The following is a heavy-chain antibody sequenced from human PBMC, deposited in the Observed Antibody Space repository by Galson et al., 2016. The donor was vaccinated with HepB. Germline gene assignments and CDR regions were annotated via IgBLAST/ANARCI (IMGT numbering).Heavy chain of an antibody. CDR3: ARQLRRLFLWFGELSGFHQGPIGLPPGALLQEHL. J-gene: IGHJ6*01. V-gene: IGHV4-39*01. Sequence: SETLSLTCTVSGGSISSSSCYWGWIRQPPGKGLEWIETIYYSGSTYYNPSLKTRVTISVDTSKNHFSLKLSSVTAADTAVYYCARQLRRLFLWFGELSGFHQGPIGLPPGALLQEHLWG. D-gene: IGHD3-10*01. CDR1: GGSISSSSCY. CDR2: IYYSGST.